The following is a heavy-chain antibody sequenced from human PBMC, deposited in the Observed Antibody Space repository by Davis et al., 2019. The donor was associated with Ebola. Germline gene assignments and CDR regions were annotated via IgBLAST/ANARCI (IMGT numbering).Heavy chain of an antibody. D-gene: IGHD4-17*01. CDR2: IYYSGST. Sequence: MPSETLSLTCTVSGGSISAYYWSWIRQPPGKALECIGYIYYSGSTNYNPSLKSRVAISVDTSKNQFSLKLSSVTAADTAVYYCARRRRTVTTFVDYWGQGTLVTVSS. V-gene: IGHV4-59*12. J-gene: IGHJ4*02. CDR1: GGSISAYY. CDR3: ARRRRTVTTFVDY.